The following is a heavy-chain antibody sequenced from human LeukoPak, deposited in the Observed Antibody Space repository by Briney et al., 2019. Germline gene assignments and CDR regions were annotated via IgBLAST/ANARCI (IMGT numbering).Heavy chain of an antibody. J-gene: IGHJ6*04. D-gene: IGHD3-10*02. V-gene: IGHV3-48*03. CDR2: ISSSGSTI. CDR1: GFTFSSYE. Sequence: GGSLRLSCAASGFTFSSYEMNWVRQAPGQGLEWVSYISSSGSTIYYADSVKGRFTISRDNAKNSLYLQMNSLRAEDTAVYYCAELGITMIGGVWGKGTTVTISS. CDR3: AELGITMIGGV.